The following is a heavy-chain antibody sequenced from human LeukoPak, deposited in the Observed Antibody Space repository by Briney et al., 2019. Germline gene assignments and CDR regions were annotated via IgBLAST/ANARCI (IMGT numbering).Heavy chain of an antibody. Sequence: GESLKISCKGSGYSFTHYWISWVRQMPGEGLEWMGRIDPSDSYTNYSPSFQGHVTISADKSISTAYLQWSSLKASDTAMYYCARDTSGYYDYWGQGTLVTVSS. V-gene: IGHV5-10-1*01. CDR2: IDPSDSYT. CDR1: GYSFTHYW. CDR3: ARDTSGYYDY. D-gene: IGHD3-22*01. J-gene: IGHJ4*02.